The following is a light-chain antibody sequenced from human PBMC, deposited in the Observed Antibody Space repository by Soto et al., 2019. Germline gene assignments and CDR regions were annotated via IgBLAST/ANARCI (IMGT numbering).Light chain of an antibody. V-gene: IGKV3-11*01. CDR2: DAS. Sequence: IVLTQSPAILSLSPGERATLSCRASQSVNTFLAWYQQKPGQAPRLLIYDASNRATGIPPRFSGSGSGTDFTLTISSLEPEDFVFYYCQQRSNWGITFGQGKRLEIK. CDR1: QSVNTF. CDR3: QQRSNWGIT. J-gene: IGKJ5*01.